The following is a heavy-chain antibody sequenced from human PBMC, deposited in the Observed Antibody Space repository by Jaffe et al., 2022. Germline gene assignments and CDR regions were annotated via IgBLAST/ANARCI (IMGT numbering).Heavy chain of an antibody. D-gene: IGHD5-12*01. CDR3: ARQYSGYDFYFDY. J-gene: IGHJ4*02. CDR2: IYYSGST. V-gene: IGHV4-59*01. Sequence: QVQLQESGPGLVKPSETLSLTCTVSGGSISSYYWSWIRQPPGKGLEWIGYIYYSGSTNYNPSLKSRVTISVDTSKNQFSLKLSSVTAADTAVYYCARQYSGYDFYFDYWGQGTLVTVSS. CDR1: GGSISSYY.